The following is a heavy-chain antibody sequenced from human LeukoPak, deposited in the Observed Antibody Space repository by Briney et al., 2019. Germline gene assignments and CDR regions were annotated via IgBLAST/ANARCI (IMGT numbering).Heavy chain of an antibody. V-gene: IGHV4-59*01. CDR2: IYYSGST. J-gene: IGHJ5*02. CDR1: GGSISSYY. Sequence: SETLSLTCTVSGGSISSYYWGWIRQPPGKGLEWIGCIYYSGSTNYNPSLKSRVTISVDTSKNQFSLNLSSVTAADTAVYYCARARYNWFDPWGQGTLVTVSS. CDR3: ARARYNWFDP.